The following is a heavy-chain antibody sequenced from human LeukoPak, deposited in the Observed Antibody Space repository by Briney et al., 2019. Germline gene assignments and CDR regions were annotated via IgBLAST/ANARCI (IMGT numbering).Heavy chain of an antibody. CDR3: VRMGIAAAATFDY. J-gene: IGHJ4*02. CDR2: INAGNGNT. CDR1: GYTFSTYA. V-gene: IGHV1-3*01. Sequence: ASVKVSCKASGYTFSTYAIHWVRQAPGQRLEWMGWINAGNGNTRYSQKFQGRVTITRDTSASTAYMELSSLTFEDTAVYYCVRMGIAAAATFDYWGQGTLVTVSS. D-gene: IGHD6-13*01.